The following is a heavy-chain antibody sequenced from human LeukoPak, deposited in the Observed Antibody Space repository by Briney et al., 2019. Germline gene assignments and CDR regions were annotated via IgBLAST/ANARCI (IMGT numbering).Heavy chain of an antibody. CDR1: GGSISSGDYY. CDR3: ARGVGQQLDDY. Sequence: PSQTLSLTCTVSGGSISSGDYYWSWIRQPPGKGLEWIGYIYYSGSTYYNPSLKSRVTISGDTSKNQFSLKLSSVTAANTAVYYCARGVGQQLDDYWGQGTLVTVSS. V-gene: IGHV4-30-4*01. D-gene: IGHD6-13*01. CDR2: IYYSGST. J-gene: IGHJ4*02.